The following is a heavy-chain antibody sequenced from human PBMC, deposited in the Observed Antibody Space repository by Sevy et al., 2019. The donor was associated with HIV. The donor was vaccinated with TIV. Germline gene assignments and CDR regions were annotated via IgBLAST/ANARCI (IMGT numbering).Heavy chain of an antibody. D-gene: IGHD6-13*01. CDR1: GFTFSSYS. V-gene: IGHV3-48*02. J-gene: IGHJ4*02. Sequence: GGSLRLSCAASGFTFSSYSMNWVRQAPGKGLEWVSYISSSSSTIYYADSVNGRFTISRDNAKNSLYLQMNSLRDEDTAVYYCARAGVAYSSSWYYFDYWGQGTLVTVSS. CDR3: ARAGVAYSSSWYYFDY. CDR2: ISSSSSTI.